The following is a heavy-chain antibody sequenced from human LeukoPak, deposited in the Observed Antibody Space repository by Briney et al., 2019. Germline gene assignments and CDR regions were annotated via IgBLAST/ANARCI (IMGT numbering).Heavy chain of an antibody. Sequence: GGSLRLSCAASGITFSSYWMSWVRQAPGKGLEWVANIKQDGSEKYYVDSVKGRFTISRDNAKNSLYLQMNSLRAEDTAVYFCARDVSPRITMIVVGFDYWGQGTLVTVSS. D-gene: IGHD3-22*01. V-gene: IGHV3-7*01. J-gene: IGHJ4*02. CDR2: IKQDGSEK. CDR1: GITFSSYW. CDR3: ARDVSPRITMIVVGFDY.